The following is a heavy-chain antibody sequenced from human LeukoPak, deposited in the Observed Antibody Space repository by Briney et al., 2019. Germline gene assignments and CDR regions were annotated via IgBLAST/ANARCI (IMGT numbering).Heavy chain of an antibody. J-gene: IGHJ6*03. V-gene: IGHV3-7*01. Sequence: PGGSLRLSCVASGFTFSNYWMSWVRQAPGKGLEWVANIKQGGSEKHYVDSVKGRFTISRDSAKNSLYMEMNSLRADDTAVYYCARGLHCSSTSCYAHYYYYYMDIWGKGTTVTVSS. CDR2: IKQGGSEK. D-gene: IGHD2-2*01. CDR3: ARGLHCSSTSCYAHYYYYYMDI. CDR1: GFTFSNYW.